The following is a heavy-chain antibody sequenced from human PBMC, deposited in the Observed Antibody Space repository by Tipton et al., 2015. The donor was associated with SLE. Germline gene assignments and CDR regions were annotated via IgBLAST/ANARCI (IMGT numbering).Heavy chain of an antibody. CDR2: ISWNGGST. V-gene: IGHV3-9*01. CDR3: AKDILVRGVMWFGAFDI. D-gene: IGHD3-10*01. J-gene: IGHJ3*02. CDR1: GFTIDDYA. Sequence: SLRLSWVVSGFTIDDYAMHWVRQAPGKGLEWVSGISWNGGSTVYSDSVKGRFSISRDNAKKSLYLQMNSLRTEDTAFYYCAKDILVRGVMWFGAFDIWGQGTLVPVSS.